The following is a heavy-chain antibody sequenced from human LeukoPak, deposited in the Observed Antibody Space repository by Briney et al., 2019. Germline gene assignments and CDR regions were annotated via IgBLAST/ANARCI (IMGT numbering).Heavy chain of an antibody. CDR3: ARGMHSYGLAY. V-gene: IGHV4-34*01. CDR1: GGSFSGYY. D-gene: IGHD5-18*01. Sequence: SETLSLTCAVYGGSFSGYYWSWIRQPPGKGLEWIGEINHSGSTNYNPSLKSRVTISVDTSKNQFSLKPSSVTAADTAVYYCARGMHSYGLAYWGQGTLVTVSS. J-gene: IGHJ4*02. CDR2: INHSGST.